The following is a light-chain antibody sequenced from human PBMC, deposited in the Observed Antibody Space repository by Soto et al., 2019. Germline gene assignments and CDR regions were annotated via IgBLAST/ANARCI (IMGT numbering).Light chain of an antibody. J-gene: IGLJ1*01. V-gene: IGLV1-40*01. CDR2: GNN. CDR1: SANIGAAYN. Sequence: QSVLAQPPSVSGAPGQRVTISCTGSSANIGAAYNVDWYQQLPGTAPKLLIYGNNNRPSGVPARFSGSKSGNSASLAIDGIQAEDEGDYYCKSYDSSLSGYVSGTGTKVT. CDR3: KSYDSSLSGYV.